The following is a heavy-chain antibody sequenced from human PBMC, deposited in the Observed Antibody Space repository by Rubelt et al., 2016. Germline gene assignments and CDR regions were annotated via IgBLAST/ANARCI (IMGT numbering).Heavy chain of an antibody. CDR2: IYYSGST. CDR3: ARVNYYESIGYYSLDF. CDR1: GGSISSSSYY. V-gene: IGHV4-39*01. D-gene: IGHD3-22*01. J-gene: IGHJ4*02. Sequence: GPGLVKPSETLSLTCTVSGGSISSSSYYWGWIRQPPGKGLEWIGSIYYSGSTYYNPSLKSRVTISVDTSKNQFSLKLSSVTAADTAVYFCARVNYYESIGYYSLDFWGQGTLVTVPS.